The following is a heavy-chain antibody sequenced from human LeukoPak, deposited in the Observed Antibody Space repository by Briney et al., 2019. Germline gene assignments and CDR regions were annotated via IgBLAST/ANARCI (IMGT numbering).Heavy chain of an antibody. CDR2: ISSSSSTI. Sequence: GGSLRLSCAASGFTFSSYSMNWVRQAPGKGLEWVSYISSSSSTINYADSVKGRFTISRDNAKNSLYLQLNSLRAEDTAVYYCARETATDYYDSSGYGTGYWGQGTLVTVSS. CDR1: GFTFSSYS. CDR3: ARETATDYYDSSGYGTGY. D-gene: IGHD3-22*01. V-gene: IGHV3-48*04. J-gene: IGHJ4*02.